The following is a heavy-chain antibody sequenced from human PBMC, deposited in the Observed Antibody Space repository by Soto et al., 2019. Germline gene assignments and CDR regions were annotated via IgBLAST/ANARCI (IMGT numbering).Heavy chain of an antibody. V-gene: IGHV4-59*08. D-gene: IGHD1-26*01. J-gene: IGHJ6*03. CDR1: GGSISSYY. CDR3: GRTIVDYYDYLDV. CDR2: IYYSGST. Sequence: SETLSLTCTVSGGSISSYYWSWIRQPPGKGLEWIGYIYYSGSTNYNPSLKSRVTISVDTSKNQFSLKLSFVTAADTAVYYCGRTIVDYYDYLDVWGKGTTVTVSS.